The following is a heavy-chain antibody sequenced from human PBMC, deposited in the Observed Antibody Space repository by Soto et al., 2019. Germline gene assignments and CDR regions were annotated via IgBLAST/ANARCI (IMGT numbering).Heavy chain of an antibody. CDR2: IYYSGST. J-gene: IGHJ4*02. CDR1: GGSISSGGYY. V-gene: IGHV4-31*03. CDR3: ARDQGTMGNGDYGVSWFY. D-gene: IGHD4-17*01. Sequence: QVQLQESGPGLVKPSQTLSLTCTVSGGSISSGGYYWSWIRQHPGKGLEWIGYIYYSGSTYYNPSLTSRVTISVDTSKNQFSLKLSSVTAADTAVYYCARDQGTMGNGDYGVSWFYWGQGTLVTVSS.